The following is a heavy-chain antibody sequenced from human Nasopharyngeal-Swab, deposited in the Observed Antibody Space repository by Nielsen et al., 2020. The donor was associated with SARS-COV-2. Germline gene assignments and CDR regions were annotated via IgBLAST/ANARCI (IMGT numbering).Heavy chain of an antibody. J-gene: IGHJ6*02. CDR3: ARERRSMGMDV. D-gene: IGHD6-6*01. Sequence: GGSLRLSCAASGFTFSNNAMSWVRQAPGKGLEWVSSISGGGGSTYYADSVKGRFTISRDNSKITLYLQMDSLRAEDTAVYYCARERRSMGMDVWGQGTTVTVSS. CDR1: GFTFSNNA. V-gene: IGHV3-23*01. CDR2: ISGGGGST.